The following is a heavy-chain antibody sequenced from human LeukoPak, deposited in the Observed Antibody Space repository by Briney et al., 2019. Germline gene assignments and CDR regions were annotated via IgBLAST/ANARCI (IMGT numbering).Heavy chain of an antibody. J-gene: IGHJ3*02. CDR3: ARDASRTVAATRAFDI. CDR2: INWNGGST. V-gene: IGHV3-20*04. Sequence: GGSLRLSCAASGFTFDDYGMSWVSQAPGKGLEWVSGINWNGGSTAYADSVKGRLTISRDNAQNSLYLQMNSLRAEDTALYYCARDASRTVAATRAFDIWGQGTMVTVSS. CDR1: GFTFDDYG. D-gene: IGHD1-14*01.